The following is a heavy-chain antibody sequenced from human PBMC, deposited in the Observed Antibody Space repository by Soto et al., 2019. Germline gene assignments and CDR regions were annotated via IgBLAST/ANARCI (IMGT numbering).Heavy chain of an antibody. V-gene: IGHV3-23*01. CDR3: AKNWDTTFSSSSH. D-gene: IGHD6-6*01. CDR1: GFTFSTYA. Sequence: GGSLRLSCAASGFTFSTYAMSWVRQAPGKGLEWVSAISGSGGSTYYADSVKGRFTISRDKSKNTLYLQMNSLRAEDTAVYYCAKNWDTTFSSSSHRGQGTLVTVSS. J-gene: IGHJ4*02. CDR2: ISGSGGST.